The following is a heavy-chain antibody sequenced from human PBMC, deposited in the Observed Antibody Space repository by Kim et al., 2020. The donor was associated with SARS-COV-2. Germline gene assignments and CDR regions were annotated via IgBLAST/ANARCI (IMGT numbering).Heavy chain of an antibody. CDR2: INPNSGGT. D-gene: IGHD2-2*01. Sequence: ASVKVSCKASGYTFTGYYMHWVRQAPGQGLEWMGWINPNSGGTNYAQKFQGRVTMTRDTSISTAYMELSRLRSDDTAVYYCARGGGYCSSTSCDRYYYYYMDVWGKGTTVTVSS. J-gene: IGHJ6*03. CDR3: ARGGGYCSSTSCDRYYYYYMDV. V-gene: IGHV1-2*02. CDR1: GYTFTGYY.